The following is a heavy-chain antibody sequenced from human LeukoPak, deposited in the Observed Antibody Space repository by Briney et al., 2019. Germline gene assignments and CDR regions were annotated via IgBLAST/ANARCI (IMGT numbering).Heavy chain of an antibody. J-gene: IGHJ4*02. CDR3: ARDHGMATDY. CDR1: RFTFSSYE. D-gene: IGHD5-24*01. CDR2: IKQDGSEK. Sequence: GGSLRLSCAASRFTFSSYEMNWVRQAPGKGLEWVANIKQDGSEKYYVDSVKGRFTISRDNAKNSLYLQMNSLRAEDTAVYYCARDHGMATDYWGQGTLVTVSS. V-gene: IGHV3-7*01.